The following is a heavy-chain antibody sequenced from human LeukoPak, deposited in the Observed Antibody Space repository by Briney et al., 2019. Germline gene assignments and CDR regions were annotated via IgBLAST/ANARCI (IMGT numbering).Heavy chain of an antibody. CDR2: IYLGYSDT. D-gene: IGHD3-22*01. Sequence: GGSLNLSCKGSGYTFGSYWLGWVRQMPGKGLQWMGIIYLGYSDTRYSPSFQGQLTISAHSPIHTAYPEWRSLNASHTGVYYWAFLDSGYYYTKYWGQGTLVTVSS. V-gene: IGHV5-51*04. J-gene: IGHJ4*02. CDR3: AFLDSGYYYTKY. CDR1: GYTFGSYW.